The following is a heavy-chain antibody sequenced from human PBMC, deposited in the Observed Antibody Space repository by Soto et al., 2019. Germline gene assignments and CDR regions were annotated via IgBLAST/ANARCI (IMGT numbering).Heavy chain of an antibody. D-gene: IGHD2-2*02. CDR3: ARDSFCSSTSCYSDWFDP. CDR1: GFTFSSYS. Sequence: GSLRLSCAASGFTFSSYSMNWVRQAPGKGLEWVSSISSSSSYIYYADSVKGRFTISRDNAKNSLYLQMNSLRAEDTAVYYCARDSFCSSTSCYSDWFDPWGQGTLVTVPQ. J-gene: IGHJ5*02. V-gene: IGHV3-21*01. CDR2: ISSSSSYI.